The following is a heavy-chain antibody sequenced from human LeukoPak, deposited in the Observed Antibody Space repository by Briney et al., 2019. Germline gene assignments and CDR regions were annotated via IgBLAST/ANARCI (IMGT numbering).Heavy chain of an antibody. Sequence: GGSLRLSCVASGFTFSSYAMSCVRQAPGKGLEWVSGISGSGGSTYYADSVKGRFTISRDNSKNTLYLQMNSLRAEDTAVYYCAKKWDSSGPFDHWGQGTLVTVSS. V-gene: IGHV3-23*01. CDR1: GFTFSSYA. CDR3: AKKWDSSGPFDH. J-gene: IGHJ4*02. CDR2: ISGSGGST. D-gene: IGHD3-22*01.